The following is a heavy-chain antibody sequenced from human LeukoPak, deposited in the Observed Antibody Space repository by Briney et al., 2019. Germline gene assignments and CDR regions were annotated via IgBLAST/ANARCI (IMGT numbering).Heavy chain of an antibody. V-gene: IGHV4-59*01. CDR1: GGSISSYY. D-gene: IGHD2-2*01. CDR3: ARGLVVRGVIYYYYMDV. Sequence: SETLSLTCTVSGGSISSYYWSWIRQPPGKGLEWIGCIYYSGSTNYNPSLKSRVTISVDTSKNQFSLKLSSVTAADTAVYYCARGLVVRGVIYYYYMDVWGKGTTVTVSS. CDR2: IYYSGST. J-gene: IGHJ6*03.